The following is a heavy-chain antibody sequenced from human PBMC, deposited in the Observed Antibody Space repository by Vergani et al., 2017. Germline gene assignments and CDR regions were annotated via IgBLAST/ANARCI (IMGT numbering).Heavy chain of an antibody. CDR3: AKDFTRSSWQYDAFDI. Sequence: EVQLLESGGGLVQPGGSLRLSCAASGFTFSSYAMSWVRQAPGKGLEWVSAISGSGGSTYYADSVKGRFTISRDNSKNSLYLQMNSLRTEDTALYYCAKDFTRSSWQYDAFDIWGQGTMVTVSS. J-gene: IGHJ3*02. D-gene: IGHD6-13*01. CDR1: GFTFSSYA. CDR2: ISGSGGST. V-gene: IGHV3-23*01.